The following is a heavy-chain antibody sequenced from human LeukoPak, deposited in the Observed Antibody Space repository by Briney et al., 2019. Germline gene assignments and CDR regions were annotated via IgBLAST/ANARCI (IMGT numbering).Heavy chain of an antibody. Sequence: GGSLRLSCAASGFTVSRNYMTWVRQAPGKGLEWVSLLYAGGGTSYAASVKGRFSISRDNSKNTLYLQMHSLRAEDTAVYFCARDITITGTDHAIDIWGPGTMVTVSS. CDR3: ARDITITGTDHAIDI. J-gene: IGHJ3*02. D-gene: IGHD1-14*01. CDR2: LYAGGGT. V-gene: IGHV3-66*01. CDR1: GFTVSRNY.